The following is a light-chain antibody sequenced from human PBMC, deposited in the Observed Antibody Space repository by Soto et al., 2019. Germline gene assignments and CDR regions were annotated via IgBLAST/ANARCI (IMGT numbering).Light chain of an antibody. CDR2: AAS. Sequence: DIQMTQSPSSLSASVGDRVTITCRASQSISSYLNWDQQTPGKAPKLLIDAASSLQSGVPSRFSSSGYGTDFTLTISRQQPEDFATYYCQQSYSTPVTFGQGTKVEIK. CDR1: QSISSY. CDR3: QQSYSTPVT. J-gene: IGKJ1*01. V-gene: IGKV1-39*01.